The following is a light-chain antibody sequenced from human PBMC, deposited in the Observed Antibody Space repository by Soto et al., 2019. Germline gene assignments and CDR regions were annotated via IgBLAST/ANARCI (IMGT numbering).Light chain of an antibody. CDR3: QQCSDSPLT. CDR1: QTVRTNY. V-gene: IGKV3-20*01. CDR2: GAS. Sequence: EIVLTQSPGTLSLSPGERATLSCRASQTVRTNYLAWFQHKPGQAPRLLIYGASSRATGIPDRFSGSGSGTDFTLTINRLEPEDFAVYFCQQCSDSPLTFGGGTKVEIK. J-gene: IGKJ4*01.